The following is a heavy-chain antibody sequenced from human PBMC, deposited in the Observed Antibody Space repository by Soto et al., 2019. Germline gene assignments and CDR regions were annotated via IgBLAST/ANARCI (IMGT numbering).Heavy chain of an antibody. D-gene: IGHD2-21*01. V-gene: IGHV3-23*01. Sequence: EVQLLESGGTLVQPGESLRLSCEVSGFSFSSFAMNWVRQAPGEGLEWVSSIRGTATSYADSVKGRFTISRDNSKNTVYLQMNPLIGENTAVNYWANFAVLMTTSVGWCNWFDPWCQGTLVIV. CDR2: IRGTAT. J-gene: IGHJ5*02. CDR3: ANFAVLMTTSVGWCNWFDP. CDR1: GFSFSSFA.